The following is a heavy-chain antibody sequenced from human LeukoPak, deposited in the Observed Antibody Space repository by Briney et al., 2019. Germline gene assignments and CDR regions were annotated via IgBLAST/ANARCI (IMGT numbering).Heavy chain of an antibody. D-gene: IGHD3-22*01. CDR2: INHSGST. J-gene: IGHJ4*02. CDR3: AREWWYYYDSSGLCYFDY. Sequence: SETLSLTCAVYGGSFSGYYWSWIRQPPGKGLEWIGEINHSGSTNYNPSLKSRVTISVDTSKNQFSLKLSSVTAADTAVYYCAREWWYYYDSSGLCYFDYWGQGTLVTVSS. V-gene: IGHV4-34*01. CDR1: GGSFSGYY.